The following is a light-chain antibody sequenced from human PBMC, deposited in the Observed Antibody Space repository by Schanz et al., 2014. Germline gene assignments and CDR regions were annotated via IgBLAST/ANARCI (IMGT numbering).Light chain of an antibody. J-gene: IGKJ1*01. V-gene: IGKV1-39*01. CDR1: QSINSY. CDR2: AAS. CDR3: QQYNTYLS. Sequence: DIQVTQSPSSLSASVGDRVTLTCRASQSINSYLNWYQQKPGKAPKLLIYAASSLQSGVPSRFSGSGWGTEFTLTISSLQPDDFAAYYCQQYNTYLSFAQGTKVDI.